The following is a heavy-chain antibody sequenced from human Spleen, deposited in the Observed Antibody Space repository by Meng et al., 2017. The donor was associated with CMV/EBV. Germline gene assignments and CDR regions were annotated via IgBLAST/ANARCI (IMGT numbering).Heavy chain of an antibody. CDR2: IIPILNVT. J-gene: IGHJ5*01. Sequence: VRVSCKASGYAFIGYYMHWVRQAPGQGLEWMGRIIPILNVTNYAQQFQGRVAITADKSTGTAYMELSSLRSDDTAVYYCATDLYDSWGQGTLVTVSS. CDR3: ATDLYDS. CDR1: GYAFIGYY. V-gene: IGHV1-69*04.